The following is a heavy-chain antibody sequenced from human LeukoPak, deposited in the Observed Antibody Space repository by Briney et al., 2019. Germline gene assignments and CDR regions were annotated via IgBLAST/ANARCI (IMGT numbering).Heavy chain of an antibody. Sequence: GGSLTLSCEGSGFSVGSKYMNWVRQALGKGLEWVSILYSGGGTYYADSVKGRFTVSRDSSKNTLYLHMNSLRVEDTAVYYCARVGDHYHWYLDVWGRGTLVTVSS. D-gene: IGHD3-10*01. CDR1: GFSVGSKY. J-gene: IGHJ2*01. CDR2: LYSGGGT. CDR3: ARVGDHYHWYLDV. V-gene: IGHV3-53*01.